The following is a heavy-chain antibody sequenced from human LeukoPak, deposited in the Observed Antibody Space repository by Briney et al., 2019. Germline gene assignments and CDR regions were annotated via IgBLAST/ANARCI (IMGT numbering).Heavy chain of an antibody. CDR1: GYTFTSYG. V-gene: IGHV1-18*01. CDR3: AVSYNWNDDFDY. D-gene: IGHD1-1*01. Sequence: ASVKVSCKASGYTFTSYGISWVRQAPGQGLEWMGWISAYNSNTNYAQKLQGRVTMTTDTSTSTAYMELRSLRSDDTAVYYCAVSYNWNDDFDYWGQGTLVTVSS. CDR2: ISAYNSNT. J-gene: IGHJ4*02.